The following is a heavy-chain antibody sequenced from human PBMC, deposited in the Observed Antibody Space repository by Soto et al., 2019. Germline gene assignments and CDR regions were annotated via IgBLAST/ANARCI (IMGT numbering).Heavy chain of an antibody. CDR3: ARGFKLNSSSPGPLEY. J-gene: IGHJ4*02. CDR1: GDSISSGDYY. Sequence: QVQLQESGPGLVQPSQTLSLTCTVSGDSISSGDYYWSWVRQSPGKGLEWIGCIYYSGTTYYNPSLETRLTRSVDTSKNQFSLRLRSVTAADTAMYFCARGFKLNSSSPGPLEYWGQGTLVTVSS. V-gene: IGHV4-30-4*01. D-gene: IGHD6-6*01. CDR2: IYYSGTT.